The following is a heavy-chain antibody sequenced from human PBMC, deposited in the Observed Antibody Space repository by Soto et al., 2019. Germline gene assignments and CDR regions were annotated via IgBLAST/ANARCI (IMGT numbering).Heavy chain of an antibody. J-gene: IGHJ3*02. CDR2: IKSKNDGGTT. CDR3: TTATYYDSSGYDRDAFDI. D-gene: IGHD3-22*01. Sequence: GGSLRLSCAASGFTFSNAWMSWVRQAPGKGLEWVGRIKSKNDGGTTDYAAPVKGRFTISRDDSKNTLYLQMNSLKTEDTAVYYCTTATYYDSSGYDRDAFDIWGQGTMVTVSS. V-gene: IGHV3-15*01. CDR1: GFTFSNAW.